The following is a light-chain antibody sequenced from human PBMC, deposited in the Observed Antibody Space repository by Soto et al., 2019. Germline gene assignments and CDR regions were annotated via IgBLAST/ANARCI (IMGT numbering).Light chain of an antibody. J-gene: IGLJ2*01. CDR2: GVY. V-gene: IGLV2-14*01. CDR3: SSFTNNNTPHVV. CDR1: DSDVGGYNY. Sequence: QSVLTQPASVSGSAGQSITISCTGTDSDVGGYNYVSWYQQHPGKAPKLMIYGVYNRPSGVSNRFSGSKSGNTASLTISGLQAEDEADYYCSSFTNNNTPHVVFGGGTKLTVL.